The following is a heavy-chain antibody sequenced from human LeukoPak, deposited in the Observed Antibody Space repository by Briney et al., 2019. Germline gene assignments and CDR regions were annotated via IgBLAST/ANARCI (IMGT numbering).Heavy chain of an antibody. V-gene: IGHV3-23*01. CDR3: AKGSYYDSSGYGYY. J-gene: IGHJ4*02. Sequence: PGGSLRLSCAASGFTFSSYGMSWVRQAPGKGLEWASAISGSGGSTYYADSVKGRFTISRDNSKNTLYLQMNSLRAEDTAVYYCAKGSYYDSSGYGYYWGQGTLVTVSS. CDR2: ISGSGGST. CDR1: GFTFSSYG. D-gene: IGHD3-22*01.